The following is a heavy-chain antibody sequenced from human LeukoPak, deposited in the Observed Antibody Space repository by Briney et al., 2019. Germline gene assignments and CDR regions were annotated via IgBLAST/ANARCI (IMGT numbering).Heavy chain of an antibody. CDR2: ISYDGSNK. Sequence: PGGSLRLSCAASGFTFSSYGMHWVRQAPGKGLEWVAVISYDGSNKYYADSVKGRFTISRDNSKNTLYLQMNSLRAEDTAVYYCARPNYGGNSFDYWGQGTLVTVSS. V-gene: IGHV3-30*03. CDR1: GFTFSSYG. J-gene: IGHJ4*02. D-gene: IGHD4-23*01. CDR3: ARPNYGGNSFDY.